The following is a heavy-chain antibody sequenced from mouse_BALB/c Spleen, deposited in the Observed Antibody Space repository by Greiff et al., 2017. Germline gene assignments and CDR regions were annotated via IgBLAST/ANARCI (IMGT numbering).Heavy chain of an antibody. CDR2: INSNGGST. Sequence: DVKLVESGGGLVQPGGSLKLSCAASGFTFSSYGMSWVRQTPDKRLELVATINSNGGSTYYPDSVKGRFTISRDNAKNTLYLQMSSLKSEDTAMYYCADLFAYWGQGTLVTVSA. J-gene: IGHJ3*01. CDR1: GFTFSSYG. CDR3: ADLFAY. V-gene: IGHV5-6-3*01.